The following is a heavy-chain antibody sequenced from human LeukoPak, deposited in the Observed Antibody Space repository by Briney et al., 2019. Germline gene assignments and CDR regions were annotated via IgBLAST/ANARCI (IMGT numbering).Heavy chain of an antibody. D-gene: IGHD3-9*01. CDR3: ARRGITIFADAFDI. J-gene: IGHJ3*02. CDR1: GYRFTSYW. Sequence: GEALKISCQGSGYRFTSYWIGWVRQMPGKGLGGMWIIYPGDYDTRYSPSFQGQVTISAAKSITTAYLQWSSLKASDTAMYYCARRGITIFADAFDIWGQGTMVTVSS. V-gene: IGHV5-51*01. CDR2: IYPGDYDT.